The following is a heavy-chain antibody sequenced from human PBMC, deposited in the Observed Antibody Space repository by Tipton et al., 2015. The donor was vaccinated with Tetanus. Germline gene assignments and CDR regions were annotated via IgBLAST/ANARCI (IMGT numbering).Heavy chain of an antibody. CDR1: GGSINDYY. Sequence: LRLSCTVSGGSINDYYWGWIRQPPGMGLEWIGHISHSGSASYNPSLKSRVTISLDTSKNQFSLTLRSVTAADTAVYYCARIGWLQQNKPAFDIWGQGTMVTVSP. CDR3: ARIGWLQQNKPAFDI. J-gene: IGHJ3*02. D-gene: IGHD6-19*01. CDR2: ISHSGSA. V-gene: IGHV4-59*01.